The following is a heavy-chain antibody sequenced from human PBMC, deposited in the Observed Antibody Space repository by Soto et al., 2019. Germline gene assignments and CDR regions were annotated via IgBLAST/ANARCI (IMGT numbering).Heavy chain of an antibody. CDR2: IIPIFGTA. Sequence: SVKVSCKASGGTFSSYAISWVRQAPGQGLEWMGGIIPIFGTANYAQKFQGRVTITADESTSTAYMELGSLRSEDTAVYYCARARIPYYDYVWGSYRPFYYYYGMDVWGQGTTVTVSS. CDR3: ARARIPYYDYVWGSYRPFYYYYGMDV. CDR1: GGTFSSYA. V-gene: IGHV1-69*13. D-gene: IGHD3-16*02. J-gene: IGHJ6*02.